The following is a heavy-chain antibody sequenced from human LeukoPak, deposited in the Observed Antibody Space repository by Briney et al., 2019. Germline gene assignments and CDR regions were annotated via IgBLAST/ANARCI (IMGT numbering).Heavy chain of an antibody. V-gene: IGHV3-43*01. CDR1: GLSFGDYT. J-gene: IGHJ4*02. Sequence: PGGSLRLSCEASGLSFGDYTMHWVRQAPGKGLEWVSLISRNGAATKYADSVRGRFTISRDNSKNSLYLQMNSLNTEDTAVYYCARDRHVYYDILTGYTSYFEYWGQGALVTVSS. D-gene: IGHD3-9*01. CDR2: ISRNGAAT. CDR3: ARDRHVYYDILTGYTSYFEY.